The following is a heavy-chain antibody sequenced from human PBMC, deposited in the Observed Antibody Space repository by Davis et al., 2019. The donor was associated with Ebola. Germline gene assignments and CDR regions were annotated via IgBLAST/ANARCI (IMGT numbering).Heavy chain of an antibody. Sequence: MPGGSLRLSCAVYGGSISGYYWSWIRQPPGKGLEWIGEINHSGSTNYTPSLKSRVTISVDTSKNQFSLKLSSATAADTAVYYCARMYYDFWSGYYLGGMDVWGQGTTVTVSS. V-gene: IGHV4-34*01. D-gene: IGHD3-3*01. J-gene: IGHJ6*02. CDR2: INHSGST. CDR3: ARMYYDFWSGYYLGGMDV. CDR1: GGSISGYY.